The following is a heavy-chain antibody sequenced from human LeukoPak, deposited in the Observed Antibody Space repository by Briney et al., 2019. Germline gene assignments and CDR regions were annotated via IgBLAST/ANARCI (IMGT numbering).Heavy chain of an antibody. CDR3: AREAVTTGVDY. Sequence: SETLSLTCTVSGGSISSGGYYWSWIRQHPGKGLEWIGYIYYSGSTYYNPSLKSRVTISVDTSKNQFSLKLSSVTAADTAVYYCAREAVTTGVDYWGQGTLVTVSS. CDR2: IYYSGST. CDR1: GGSISSGGYY. V-gene: IGHV4-31*03. D-gene: IGHD4-23*01. J-gene: IGHJ4*02.